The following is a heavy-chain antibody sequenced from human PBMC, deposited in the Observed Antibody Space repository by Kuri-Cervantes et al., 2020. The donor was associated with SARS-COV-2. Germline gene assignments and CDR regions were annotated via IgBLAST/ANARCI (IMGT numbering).Heavy chain of an antibody. J-gene: IGHJ4*02. CDR3: ARAPRIGQQLVRRYYFDY. Sequence: ASVKVSCKASGYTFTSYGIGWVRQAPGQGLEWMGWISAYNGNTNYAQKLQGRVTMTTDTSTSTAYMELRSLRSDDTAVYYCARAPRIGQQLVRRYYFDYWGQGTLVTVSS. CDR2: ISAYNGNT. CDR1: GYTFTSYG. D-gene: IGHD6-13*01. V-gene: IGHV1-18*01.